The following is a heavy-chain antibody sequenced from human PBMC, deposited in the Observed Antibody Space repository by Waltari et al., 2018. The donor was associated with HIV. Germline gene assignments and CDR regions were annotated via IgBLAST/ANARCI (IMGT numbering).Heavy chain of an antibody. Sequence: EVQLVESGGDLVQHGRSLRLSCAASGFSFDDYAMHWVRQAPGKGLELVSGINWNSDNIGYADSVKGRFTISRDHAKNSLYLQRNSLRPEDTALYYCAKAYDSSGFQYYFDYWGQGTLVTVSS. CDR3: AKAYDSSGFQYYFDY. D-gene: IGHD3-22*01. CDR1: GFSFDDYA. J-gene: IGHJ4*02. V-gene: IGHV3-9*01. CDR2: INWNSDNI.